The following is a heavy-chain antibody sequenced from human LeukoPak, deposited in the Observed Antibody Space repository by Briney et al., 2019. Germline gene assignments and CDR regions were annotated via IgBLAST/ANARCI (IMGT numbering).Heavy chain of an antibody. Sequence: SETLSLTFDVYGGSFSGYYWGWIRQPPGKGLEWIGEINHSGSANYNPSLKSRVTISVDTSKNQFSLKLSSVTAADTAVYYCARGRNYYDSSGYSDYWGQGTLVTVSS. J-gene: IGHJ4*02. CDR1: GGSFSGYY. V-gene: IGHV4-34*01. D-gene: IGHD3-22*01. CDR2: INHSGSA. CDR3: ARGRNYYDSSGYSDY.